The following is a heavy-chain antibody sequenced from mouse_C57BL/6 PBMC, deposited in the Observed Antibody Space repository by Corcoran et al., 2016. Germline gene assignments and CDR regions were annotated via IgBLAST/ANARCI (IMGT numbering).Heavy chain of an antibody. J-gene: IGHJ4*01. V-gene: IGHV1-81*01. CDR3: TRRLPYAIDY. D-gene: IGHD1-2*01. Sequence: QVQLQQSGAELARPGASVKLSCKASGYTFTSYGLSWVKQRTGQGLEGIGEIYPTSGNTYYNEKFKGKATLTADKSSSTAYMELRSLTSEDSAGFFCTRRLPYAIDYWGQGTSVTVSS. CDR1: GYTFTSYG. CDR2: IYPTSGNT.